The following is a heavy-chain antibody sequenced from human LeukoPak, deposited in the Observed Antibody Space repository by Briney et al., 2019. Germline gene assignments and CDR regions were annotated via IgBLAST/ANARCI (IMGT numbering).Heavy chain of an antibody. V-gene: IGHV4-34*01. Sequence: SETLSPTCAVYGGSFSGYYWSWIRQPPGKGLEWIGEINHSGSTNYNPSLKSRVTISVDTSKNQFSLKLSSVTAADTAVYYCARADDSSGHFDYWGQGTLVTVSS. CDR2: INHSGST. D-gene: IGHD3-22*01. CDR3: ARADDSSGHFDY. CDR1: GGSFSGYY. J-gene: IGHJ4*02.